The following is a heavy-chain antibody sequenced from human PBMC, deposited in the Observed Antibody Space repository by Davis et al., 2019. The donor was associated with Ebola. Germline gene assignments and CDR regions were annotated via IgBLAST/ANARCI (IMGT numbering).Heavy chain of an antibody. V-gene: IGHV3-23*01. J-gene: IGHJ3*02. CDR2: ISGSGMNV. Sequence: GESLKISCAASGFTFGRNAMSWVRQPPGKGLEWVSGISGSGMNVYYVDSVKGRFTISRNNSKNTLYLQMHSLRAEDTAMYYCAREWDDAFDMWGQGTMVTVSS. CDR3: AREWDDAFDM. CDR1: GFTFGRNA. D-gene: IGHD1-26*01.